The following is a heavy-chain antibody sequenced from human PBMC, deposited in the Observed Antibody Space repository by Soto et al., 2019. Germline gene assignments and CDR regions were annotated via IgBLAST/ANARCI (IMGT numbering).Heavy chain of an antibody. D-gene: IGHD3-10*01. Sequence: SETLSLTCTVSGGSISSGGYYWSWIRQHPGKGLEWIGYIYYSGSTYYNPSLKSRVTISVDTSKNQFSLKLSSVTAADTAVYYCARVLLWFGELPYYFDYWGQGTLVTVSS. V-gene: IGHV4-31*02. CDR2: IYYSGST. CDR1: GGSISSGGYY. CDR3: ARVLLWFGELPYYFDY. J-gene: IGHJ4*02.